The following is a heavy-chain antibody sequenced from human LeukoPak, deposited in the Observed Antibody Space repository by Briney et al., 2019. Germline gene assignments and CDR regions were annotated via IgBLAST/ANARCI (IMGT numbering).Heavy chain of an antibody. J-gene: IGHJ6*04. CDR1: GFTFSSYG. CDR3: AKDRGYCSSTSCHDPGYGMDV. Sequence: GRSLRLSCAASGFTFSSYGMHWVRQAPGKGLEWMAVISYDVSNKHYADSVKGRFTISKDNSKNTLYLQMNSPKAEDTAVYYCAKDRGYCSSTSCHDPGYGMDVWGKGTTVTVSS. CDR2: ISYDVSNK. V-gene: IGHV3-30*18. D-gene: IGHD2-2*01.